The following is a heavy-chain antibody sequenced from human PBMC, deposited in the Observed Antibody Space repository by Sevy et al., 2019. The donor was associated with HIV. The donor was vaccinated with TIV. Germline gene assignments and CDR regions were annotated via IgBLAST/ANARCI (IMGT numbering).Heavy chain of an antibody. V-gene: IGHV4-39*02. CDR1: GGSIVSSSHY. CDR3: AREAGGYDYDYGMDV. J-gene: IGHJ6*02. D-gene: IGHD5-12*01. CDR2: IYYSGDT. Sequence: SETLSLTCSVSGGSIVSSSHYWGWIRQPPGKGLEWLGRIYYSGDTYYNPSLNGGLTISIDTSKNQFSLNLRSVTAADTAIYYCAREAGGYDYDYGMDVWGQGTTVTVSS.